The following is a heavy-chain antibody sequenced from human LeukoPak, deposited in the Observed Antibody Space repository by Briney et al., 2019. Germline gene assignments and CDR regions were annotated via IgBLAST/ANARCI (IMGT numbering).Heavy chain of an antibody. Sequence: ASVKVSCKASGYTFTGYYMHWVRQAPGQGLEWMGWINPNSGGTNYAQKFQGRVTMTRDTSISTAYMELSRLRSEDTAVYYCAREGATPSEGFGEPFIGYWGQGTLVTVSS. CDR3: AREGATPSEGFGEPFIGY. J-gene: IGHJ4*02. V-gene: IGHV1-2*02. D-gene: IGHD3-10*01. CDR1: GYTFTGYY. CDR2: INPNSGGT.